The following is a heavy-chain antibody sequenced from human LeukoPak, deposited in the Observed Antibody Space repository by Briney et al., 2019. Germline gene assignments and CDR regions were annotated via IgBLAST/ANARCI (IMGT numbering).Heavy chain of an antibody. V-gene: IGHV3-7*01. Sequence: PGRSLRLSCAASGFTFSSYGMHWVRQAPGKGLEWVANIKQDGSEKYYVDSVKGRFTVSRDNAKNSLYLQMNSLRAEDTAVYYCARAVGVAMIVRGHGAFDIWGQGTMVTVSS. CDR3: ARAVGVAMIVRGHGAFDI. D-gene: IGHD3-22*01. CDR2: IKQDGSEK. J-gene: IGHJ3*02. CDR1: GFTFSSYG.